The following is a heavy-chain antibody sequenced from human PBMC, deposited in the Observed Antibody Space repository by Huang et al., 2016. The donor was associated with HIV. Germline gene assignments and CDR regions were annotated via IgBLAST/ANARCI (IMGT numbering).Heavy chain of an antibody. J-gene: IGHJ5*02. Sequence: QLQLQESGPGLVKPSETLSLTCTVSGGSINSRSYFWGWIRQPPGKGLEWIGGIYYSGRTHYNPSMKSRVTISADTSKNQFSLKLSSVTAADTAVYYGARGYYSSNGNWFDPWGQGTLVTVSS. V-gene: IGHV4-39*01. CDR1: GGSINSRSYF. D-gene: IGHD3-22*01. CDR3: ARGYYSSNGNWFDP. CDR2: IYYSGRT.